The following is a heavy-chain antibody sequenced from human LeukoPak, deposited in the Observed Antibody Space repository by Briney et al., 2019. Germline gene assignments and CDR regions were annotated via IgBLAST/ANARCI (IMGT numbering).Heavy chain of an antibody. V-gene: IGHV3-11*01. J-gene: IGHJ4*02. CDR3: ASTHGRSSSSSYYFDY. D-gene: IGHD6-6*01. CDR2: ISSSGSTI. CDR1: GFTFSDYY. Sequence: GGSLRLSCAASGFTFSDYYMSWIRQAPGKGLEWVSYISSSGSTIYYADSVKGRFTISRDNAKNSLYLQMNSLRAEDTAVYYCASTHGRSSSSSYYFDYWGQGTLVTVSS.